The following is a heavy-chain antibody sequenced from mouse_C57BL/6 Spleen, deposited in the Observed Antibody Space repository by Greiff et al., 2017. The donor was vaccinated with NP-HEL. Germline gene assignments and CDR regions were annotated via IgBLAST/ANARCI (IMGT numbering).Heavy chain of an antibody. J-gene: IGHJ3*01. CDR3: ERGDYDEFAY. D-gene: IGHD2-4*01. Sequence: EVQLVESGGGLVQPKGSLKLSCAASGFSFTTYAMNWVRQAPGKGLEWVARIRSKSNNYATYYADSVKDRFTISRDDSESMLYLQMNDWKTEDTAMYYWERGDYDEFAYWGQGTLVTVSA. CDR1: GFSFTTYA. CDR2: IRSKSNNYAT. V-gene: IGHV10-1*01.